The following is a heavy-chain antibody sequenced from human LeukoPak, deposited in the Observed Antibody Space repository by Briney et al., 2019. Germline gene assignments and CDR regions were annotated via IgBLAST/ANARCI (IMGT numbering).Heavy chain of an antibody. CDR1: GGSISTDY. V-gene: IGHV4-59*01. CDR3: ARCLSRSNKGFDI. D-gene: IGHD2-8*01. Sequence: SQSLSLTCTVSGGSISTDYWNWIRHPPGKGLEWNGYILYSGSTNYHPSLKSRVTISVDTSKNQFSLELTSVTPADTAVYYCARCLSRSNKGFDIWGQGTMVTVSS. J-gene: IGHJ3*02. CDR2: ILYSGST.